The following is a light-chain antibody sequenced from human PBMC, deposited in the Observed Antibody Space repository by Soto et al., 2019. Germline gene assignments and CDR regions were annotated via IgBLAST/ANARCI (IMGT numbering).Light chain of an antibody. CDR1: SSDFGGYNY. V-gene: IGLV2-14*01. Sequence: QSALTQPASVSGSPGQSITISCTGTSSDFGGYNYVSWYQQHPGKAPKLMIYDVSNRPSGVSNRFSGSKSGNTASLTISGLQAEDEADYYCSPYTGSRTVVFGGRTKLAVL. CDR2: DVS. J-gene: IGLJ2*01. CDR3: SPYTGSRTVV.